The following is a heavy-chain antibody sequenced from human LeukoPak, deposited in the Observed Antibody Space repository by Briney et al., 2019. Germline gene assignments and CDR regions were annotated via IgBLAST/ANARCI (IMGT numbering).Heavy chain of an antibody. CDR1: GFTFSSYS. V-gene: IGHV3-21*01. J-gene: IGHJ4*02. Sequence: GGSLRLSCAASGFTFSSYSMNWVRQAPGKGLEWVSSISSSSSYIYYADSVKGRFTISRDNAKNSLYLQMNSLRAEDTAVYYCARDLWSGYYTGGILDYWGQGTLVTVSS. CDR2: ISSSSSYI. D-gene: IGHD3-3*01. CDR3: ARDLWSGYYTGGILDY.